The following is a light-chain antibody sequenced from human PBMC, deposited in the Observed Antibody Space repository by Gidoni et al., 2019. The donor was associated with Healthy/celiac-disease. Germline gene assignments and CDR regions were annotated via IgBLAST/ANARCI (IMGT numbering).Light chain of an antibody. V-gene: IGKV1-33*01. J-gene: IGKJ4*01. CDR3: QQYDNLRLT. CDR1: QDISYY. CDR2: DAS. Sequence: DIQMTQSPSSLSASVGDRVTITCQASQDISYYLNWYQQKPGKAPQLLIYDASNLETGVPSRFSGSGSGTDSTFTSSSLQPEDIATYYCQQYDNLRLTFXGXTKVEIK.